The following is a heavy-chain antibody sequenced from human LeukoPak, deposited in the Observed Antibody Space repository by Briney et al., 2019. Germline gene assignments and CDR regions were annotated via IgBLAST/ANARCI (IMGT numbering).Heavy chain of an antibody. J-gene: IGHJ4*02. D-gene: IGHD6-13*01. CDR3: ARGLMMAVAGRGEFHY. CDR2: IYYSGST. Sequence: PSETLSLTCIVSGVSISSYYWSWIRQPPGKGLEWIGYIYYSGSTNYNTSLKSRVTISVDTSKNQFSLKLSSVTAADTAVYYCARGLMMAVAGRGEFHYWGQGTLVTVSS. V-gene: IGHV4-59*01. CDR1: GVSISSYY.